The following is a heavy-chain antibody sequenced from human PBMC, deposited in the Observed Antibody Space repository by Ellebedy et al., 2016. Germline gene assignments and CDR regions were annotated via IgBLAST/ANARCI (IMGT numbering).Heavy chain of an antibody. V-gene: IGHV4-39*01. D-gene: IGHD3-9*01. Sequence: SETLSLTCTVSGGSISSSSYYWGWIRQPPGKGLEWIGSIYYSGSTYYNPSLKSRVTISVDTSKNQFSLKLSSVTAADTAVYYCARGRRYFDWLLPQKPSLPFDYWGQGTLVTISS. CDR2: IYYSGST. CDR1: GGSISSSSYY. CDR3: ARGRRYFDWLLPQKPSLPFDY. J-gene: IGHJ4*02.